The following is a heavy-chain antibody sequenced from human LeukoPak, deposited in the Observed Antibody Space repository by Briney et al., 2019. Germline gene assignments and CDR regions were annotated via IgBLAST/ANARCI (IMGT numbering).Heavy chain of an antibody. D-gene: IGHD2-2*01. CDR3: ARGFRSSMFDY. J-gene: IGHJ4*02. CDR2: INHSGST. V-gene: IGHV4-34*01. CDR1: GGSFSGYY. Sequence: SETLSLTCAVYGGSFSGYYWSWIRQPPGKGLEWIGEINHSGSTNYNPSLKSRVTISVDTSKNQFSLKLSSVTAADTAVYYCARGFRSSMFDYWGQGTLVTVSS.